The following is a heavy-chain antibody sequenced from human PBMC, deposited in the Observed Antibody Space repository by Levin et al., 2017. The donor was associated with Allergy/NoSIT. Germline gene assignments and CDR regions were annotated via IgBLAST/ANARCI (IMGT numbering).Heavy chain of an antibody. J-gene: IGHJ3*02. D-gene: IGHD3-3*01. CDR1: GFTFSDYY. V-gene: IGHV3-11*01. CDR2: ITSANTI. Sequence: GGSLRLSCAASGFTFSDYYLTWIRQAPGKGLEWLAYITSANTIYYAESVRGRFTISRDNGKNSAYLQLSSLRAEDTAVYYCARRASIFGVVYAFDIWGQGTMVTVSS. CDR3: ARRASIFGVVYAFDI.